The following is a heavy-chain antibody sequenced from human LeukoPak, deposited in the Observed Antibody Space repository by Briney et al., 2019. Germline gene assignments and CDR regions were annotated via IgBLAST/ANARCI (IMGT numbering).Heavy chain of an antibody. CDR2: IRAGGATT. J-gene: IGHJ4*02. CDR1: GFTFSSSA. CDR3: AKALLGATRGIDY. V-gene: IGHV3-23*01. Sequence: PGGSLRLSCAASGFTFSSSAMSWVRQAPGKGLVWVSRIRAGGATTAYADSVKGRFTISRDNSKNTLYLQLNSLRAEDTAVYYCAKALLGATRGIDYWGQGTLVTVSS. D-gene: IGHD1-26*01.